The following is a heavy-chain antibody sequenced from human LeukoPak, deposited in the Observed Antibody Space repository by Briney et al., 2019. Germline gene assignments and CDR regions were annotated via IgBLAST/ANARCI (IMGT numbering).Heavy chain of an antibody. CDR3: SRGSSWYRGGADY. Sequence: PGGSLRLSCAGSGFTFSAYWMSWVRQAPGKGLEWVATIREDGSEKYYVDSVKGRFTISRDNAKNSLYLQMNSLRAEDTAVYYCSRGSSWYRGGADYWGQGTLVTVSS. V-gene: IGHV3-7*01. D-gene: IGHD6-13*01. CDR1: GFTFSAYW. CDR2: IREDGSEK. J-gene: IGHJ4*02.